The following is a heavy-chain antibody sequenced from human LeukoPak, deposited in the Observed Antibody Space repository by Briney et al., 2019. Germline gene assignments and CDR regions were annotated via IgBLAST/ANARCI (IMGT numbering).Heavy chain of an antibody. CDR2: ISSSSSTI. Sequence: PGGSLRLSCAASGFTFSSYSMNWVRQAPGKGLEWVSYISSSSSTIYYADSVKGRFTISRDNAKNSLYLQMNSLRAEDTAVYYCARGSPYIAAARLGYWGQGTLVTVSS. CDR3: ARGSPYIAAARLGY. J-gene: IGHJ4*02. V-gene: IGHV3-48*01. CDR1: GFTFSSYS. D-gene: IGHD6-13*01.